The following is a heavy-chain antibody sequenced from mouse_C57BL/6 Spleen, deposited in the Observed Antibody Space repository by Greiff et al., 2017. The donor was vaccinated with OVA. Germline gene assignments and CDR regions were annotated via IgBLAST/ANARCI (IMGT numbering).Heavy chain of an antibody. V-gene: IGHV2-9-1*01. CDR3: ARALGSSYTSFAY. CDR1: GFSLTSYA. CDR2: IWTGGGT. J-gene: IGHJ3*01. Sequence: VQLVESGPGLVAPSQSLSITCTVSGFSLTSYAISWVRQPPGKGLEWLGVIWTGGGTNYNSALKSRLSISKDNSKSQVFLKMNSLRTDDTARYDCARALGSSYTSFAYWGQGTLVTVSA. D-gene: IGHD1-1*01.